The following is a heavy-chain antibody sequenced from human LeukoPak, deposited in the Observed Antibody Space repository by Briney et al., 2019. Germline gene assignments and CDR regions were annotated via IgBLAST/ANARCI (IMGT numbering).Heavy chain of an antibody. Sequence: PQASVKVSCKASGYTFTSYGINWVRQATGQGLEWMGWMNPNSGNTGYAQKFQGRVTMTRNTSISTAYMELSSLRSEDTAVYYCARGRYFDWLLRDYYYYYMDVWGKGTTVTISS. D-gene: IGHD3-9*01. CDR3: ARGRYFDWLLRDYYYYYMDV. CDR2: MNPNSGNT. J-gene: IGHJ6*03. V-gene: IGHV1-8*01. CDR1: GYTFTSYG.